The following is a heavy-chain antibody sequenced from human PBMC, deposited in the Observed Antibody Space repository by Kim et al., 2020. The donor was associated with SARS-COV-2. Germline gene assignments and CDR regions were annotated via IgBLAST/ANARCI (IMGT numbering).Heavy chain of an antibody. Sequence: ASVKVSCKASGYTFTSYGISWVRQAPGQGLEWMGWISAYNGNTNYAQKLQGRVTMTTDTSTSTAYMELRSLRSDDTAMYYCARVLLWFGESRYNWFDTWGQGTLVTVSS. CDR1: GYTFTSYG. J-gene: IGHJ5*02. V-gene: IGHV1-18*01. D-gene: IGHD3-10*01. CDR2: ISAYNGNT. CDR3: ARVLLWFGESRYNWFDT.